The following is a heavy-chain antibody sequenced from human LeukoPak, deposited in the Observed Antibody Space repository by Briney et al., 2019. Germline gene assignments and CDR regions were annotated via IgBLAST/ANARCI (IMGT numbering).Heavy chain of an antibody. J-gene: IGHJ4*02. D-gene: IGHD3-10*01. Sequence: GGSLRLSCAASGFTFSSYSMNWVRQAPGKGLEWVSSISSSSSYIYYADSVKGRFTISRDNAKNSLYLQMNSLRTEDTAVYYCARAWAVVRGVIGYWGQGTLVTVSS. CDR2: ISSSSSYI. CDR3: ARAWAVVRGVIGY. CDR1: GFTFSSYS. V-gene: IGHV3-21*01.